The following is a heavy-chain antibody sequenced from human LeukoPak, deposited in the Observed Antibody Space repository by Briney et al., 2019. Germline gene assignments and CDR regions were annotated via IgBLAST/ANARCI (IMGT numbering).Heavy chain of an antibody. Sequence: ASVKVSCKASGYTFTSYDINWVRQATGQGLEWMGWMNPNSGNTGSAQKFQGRVTMTRNTSISTAYMELSSLRSEDTAVYYCARTEQWLVPLYYYYGVDVWGQGTTVTVSS. CDR2: MNPNSGNT. J-gene: IGHJ6*02. V-gene: IGHV1-8*01. CDR3: ARTEQWLVPLYYYYGVDV. D-gene: IGHD6-19*01. CDR1: GYTFTSYD.